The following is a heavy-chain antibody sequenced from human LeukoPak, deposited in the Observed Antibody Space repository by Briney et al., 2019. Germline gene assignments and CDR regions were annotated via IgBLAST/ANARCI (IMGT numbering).Heavy chain of an antibody. CDR1: GFTFDDYT. CDR3: AKGCGGDCYSLDY. Sequence: GGSLRLSCAASGFTFDDYTMHWVRQAPGKGLEWVPLISWDGGSTYYADSVKGRFTISRDNSKNSLYLQMNSLRTEDTALYYCAKGCGGDCYSLDYWGQGTLVTVSS. V-gene: IGHV3-43*01. D-gene: IGHD2-21*01. J-gene: IGHJ4*02. CDR2: ISWDGGST.